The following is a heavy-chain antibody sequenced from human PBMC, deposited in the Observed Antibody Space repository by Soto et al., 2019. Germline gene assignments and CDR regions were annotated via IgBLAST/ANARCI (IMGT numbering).Heavy chain of an antibody. J-gene: IGHJ6*02. D-gene: IGHD3-3*01. CDR3: ARMDDFWSALPNGYYYYGMDV. Sequence: QVQLVQSGAEVKQPGSSVKVSCKASGGTFSSYAISWVRQAPGQGLEWMGGIIPIFGTANYAQKFQGRVTITADKSTSTAYMELSSLRSEDTAVYYCARMDDFWSALPNGYYYYGMDVWGQGTTVTVSS. CDR1: GGTFSSYA. CDR2: IIPIFGTA. V-gene: IGHV1-69*06.